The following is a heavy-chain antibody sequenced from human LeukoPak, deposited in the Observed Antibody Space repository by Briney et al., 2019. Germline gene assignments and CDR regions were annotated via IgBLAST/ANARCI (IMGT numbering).Heavy chain of an antibody. CDR3: STTYYYDSSEGY. V-gene: IGHV3-15*07. CDR1: GFTFTNDW. CDR2: IKSTLDGGTT. Sequence: KSGGSLRLSCAASGFTFTNDWMNWVRQVPGKGLEWVGRIKSTLDGGTTDYAAPVKGRFTISRDDSKNTLYLQMNSLKTEDTAVYYCSTTYYYDSSEGYWGQGTLVTVSS. J-gene: IGHJ4*02. D-gene: IGHD3-22*01.